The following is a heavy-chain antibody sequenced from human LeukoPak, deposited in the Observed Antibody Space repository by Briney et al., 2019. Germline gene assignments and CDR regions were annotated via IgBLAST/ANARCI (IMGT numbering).Heavy chain of an antibody. Sequence: MSSETLSLTCTVSGGSISTYYWSWIRQPPGKGLEWIGFIYYSGTTNYNPSLKSRVTISVDTSKNQFSLKLSSVTAADTAVYYCARTYSSSSYWFDPWGQGTLVTVSS. V-gene: IGHV4-59*08. CDR1: GGSISTYY. J-gene: IGHJ5*02. CDR2: IYYSGTT. CDR3: ARTYSSSSYWFDP. D-gene: IGHD6-6*01.